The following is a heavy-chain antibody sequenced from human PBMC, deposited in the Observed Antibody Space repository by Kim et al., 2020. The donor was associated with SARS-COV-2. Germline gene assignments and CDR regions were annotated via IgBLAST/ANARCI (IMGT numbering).Heavy chain of an antibody. J-gene: IGHJ4*02. CDR3: ARASVVGATRYDY. Sequence: YAQKFQGRVTITADESTSTAYMELSSLRSEDTAVYYCARASVVGATRYDYWGQGTLVTVSS. D-gene: IGHD1-26*01. V-gene: IGHV1-69*01.